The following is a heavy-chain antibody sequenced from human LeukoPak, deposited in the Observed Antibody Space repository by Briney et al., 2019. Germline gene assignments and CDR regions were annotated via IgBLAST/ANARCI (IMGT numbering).Heavy chain of an antibody. CDR1: GFTFSYYW. CDR2: IKQDGSEK. J-gene: IGHJ4*02. CDR3: ARDLLVGGSGYHY. V-gene: IGHV3-7*01. D-gene: IGHD3-22*01. Sequence: PGGSLRLSCAASGFTFSYYWMSWVRQAPGEGLEWVANIKQDGSEKYYVDSVKGRFTISRDNAKNSLYLQMNSLRAEDTAVYYCARDLLVGGSGYHYWGQGTLVTVSS.